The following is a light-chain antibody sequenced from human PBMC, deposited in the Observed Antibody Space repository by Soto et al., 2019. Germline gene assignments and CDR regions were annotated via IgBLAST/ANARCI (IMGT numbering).Light chain of an antibody. J-gene: IGKJ1*01. CDR1: QSVSSSY. V-gene: IGKV3-20*01. CDR2: AAS. CDR3: QQYGSSRWT. Sequence: EVVLTQSPGTLSLSPGERTTLSCRASQSVSSSYLAWYQQKPGQAPRLLIYAASSRATGIPDRFSGSGSGTDFTLTISRLEHEDVAVYYCQQYGSSRWTFGQGTKVEIQ.